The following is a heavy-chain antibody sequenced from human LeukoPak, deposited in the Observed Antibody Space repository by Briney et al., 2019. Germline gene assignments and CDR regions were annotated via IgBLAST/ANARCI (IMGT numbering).Heavy chain of an antibody. V-gene: IGHV4-38-2*02. CDR2: IYHGRST. CDR3: ARGPRESGYEEVGVFDY. Sequence: SETLSLTCTVSGYSISSGYYWGWIRQPPGKGLEWIGSIYHGRSTYYNPSLKNRVTISVDTSKNQFSLKLSSVTAADTAVYYCARGPRESGYEEVGVFDYWGQGTLVTVSS. J-gene: IGHJ4*02. D-gene: IGHD5-12*01. CDR1: GYSISSGYY.